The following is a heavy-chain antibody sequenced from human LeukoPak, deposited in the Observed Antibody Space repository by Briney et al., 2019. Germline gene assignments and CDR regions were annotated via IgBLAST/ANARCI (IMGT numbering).Heavy chain of an antibody. D-gene: IGHD5-18*01. Sequence: PGRSLRLSCAASGFTFSTYGIHWVRQAPGKGLEWVAVISSDGSYKYYADSVKGRFTISRDNSKNTLYLQMNSLRAEDTAVYYCAKEAYRYGYFDYWGQGTLVIVSS. CDR3: AKEAYRYGYFDY. CDR2: ISSDGSYK. CDR1: GFTFSTYG. V-gene: IGHV3-30*18. J-gene: IGHJ4*02.